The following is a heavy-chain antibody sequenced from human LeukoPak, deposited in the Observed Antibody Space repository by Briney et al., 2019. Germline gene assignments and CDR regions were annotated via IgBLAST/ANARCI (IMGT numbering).Heavy chain of an antibody. CDR2: IYSGAGGT. CDR3: ARGSQRWGPTGKHDSWVFDY. D-gene: IGHD3-22*01. CDR1: GFTFSSYS. V-gene: IGHV3-66*01. J-gene: IGHJ4*02. Sequence: AGGSLRLSCAASGFTFSSYSMSWVSQAPGKGLEWVSVIYSGAGGTYYADSVKGRFTISGDNSKNTLYLQMNSLRAEDTAVYYCARGSQRWGPTGKHDSWVFDYWGQGTLVTVSS.